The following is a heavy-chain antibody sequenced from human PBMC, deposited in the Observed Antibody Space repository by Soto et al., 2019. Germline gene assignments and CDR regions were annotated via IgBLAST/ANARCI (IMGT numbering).Heavy chain of an antibody. CDR1: GFTFDDYT. Sequence: EVQLVESGGVVVQPGGSLRLSCAASGFTFDDYTMHWVRQAPGKGLEWVSLISWDGGSTYYADSVKGRFTISRDNSKNSLYLQMNSLRTEDTALYYCAKDMHGWETAMVRVAAFDIWGQGTMVTVSS. CDR3: AKDMHGWETAMVRVAAFDI. CDR2: ISWDGGST. D-gene: IGHD5-18*01. J-gene: IGHJ3*02. V-gene: IGHV3-43*01.